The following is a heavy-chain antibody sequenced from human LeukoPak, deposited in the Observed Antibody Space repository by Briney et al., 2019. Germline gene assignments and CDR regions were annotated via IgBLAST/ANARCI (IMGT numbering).Heavy chain of an antibody. CDR2: IYYSGST. CDR1: GGSLSTYY. CDR3: ARRVVVVSAAIRNDAFDI. J-gene: IGHJ3*02. Sequence: SETLSLTCTVSGGSLSTYYWNWLRQPPGKGLEWIGYIYYSGSTKYNPSLTSRVTISVDTSNNQFSLKLNSVTAADTAVYYCARRVVVVSAAIRNDAFDIWGQGTMVTVSS. V-gene: IGHV4-59*01. D-gene: IGHD2-2*01.